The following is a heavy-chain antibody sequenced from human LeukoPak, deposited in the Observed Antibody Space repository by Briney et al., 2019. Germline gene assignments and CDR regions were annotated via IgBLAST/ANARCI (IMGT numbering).Heavy chain of an antibody. CDR3: ARDLAITPTERYFDY. D-gene: IGHD2-15*01. Sequence: ASVKVSCKASGYTFTGYYMHWVRRAPGQGLEWMGWINPNSGGTNYAQKFQGGGTMTRDTSISTAYMELSRLRSDDTAVYYCARDLAITPTERYFDYWGQGTLVTVSS. CDR1: GYTFTGYY. CDR2: INPNSGGT. V-gene: IGHV1-2*02. J-gene: IGHJ4*02.